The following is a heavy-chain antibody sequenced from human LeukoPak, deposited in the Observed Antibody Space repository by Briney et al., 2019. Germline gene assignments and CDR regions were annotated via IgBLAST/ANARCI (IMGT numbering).Heavy chain of an antibody. Sequence: HSGGSLRLSCAASGFTFSSYWMHWVRQAPGKGLVWVSRINSDGSSTSYADSVKGRFTISRDNAKNTLYLQMNSLRAEDTAVYYCALLGGGYDFCSGPPLYMDVWGKGTTVTVSS. D-gene: IGHD3-3*01. CDR3: ALLGGGYDFCSGPPLYMDV. CDR2: INSDGSST. V-gene: IGHV3-74*01. J-gene: IGHJ6*03. CDR1: GFTFSSYW.